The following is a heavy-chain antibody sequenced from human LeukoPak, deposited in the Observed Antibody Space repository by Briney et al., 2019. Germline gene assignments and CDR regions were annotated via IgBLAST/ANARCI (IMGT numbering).Heavy chain of an antibody. V-gene: IGHV3-21*01. J-gene: IGHJ5*02. D-gene: IGHD4/OR15-4a*01. CDR1: GFTFSSYE. CDR3: VRIPNSANFPNWFDP. CDR2: ISSSSDYI. Sequence: KPGGSLRLSCAASGFTFSSYEMNWVHRAPGKGLEWVSSISSSSDYIYYADSVKGRFTISRDNAKNSLYLQMNSLRAEDTAVYYCVRIPNSANFPNWFDPWGQGTLVTVSS.